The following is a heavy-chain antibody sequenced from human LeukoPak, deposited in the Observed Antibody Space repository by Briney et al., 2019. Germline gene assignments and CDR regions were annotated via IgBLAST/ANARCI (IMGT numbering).Heavy chain of an antibody. D-gene: IGHD3-3*01. V-gene: IGHV4-4*07. CDR2: IYTTGNT. J-gene: IGHJ4*02. CDR3: ARDARGWSGFDY. Sequence: SETLSLTCSVPGGSISSYYWSWIRQPAGKGREWIGRIYTTGNTDYNPSLKSRVTMSVDTSKNQFSLNLSSVTAADTAVYYCARDARGWSGFDYWGQGTLVTVSS. CDR1: GGSISSYY.